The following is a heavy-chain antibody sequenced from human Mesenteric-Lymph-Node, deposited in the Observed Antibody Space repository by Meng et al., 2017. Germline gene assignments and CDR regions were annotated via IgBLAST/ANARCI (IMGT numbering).Heavy chain of an antibody. CDR1: GGSISSYY. CDR2: IYTSGGP. J-gene: IGHJ4*02. V-gene: IGHV4-4*07. Sequence: GSLRLSCTVSGGSISSYYWSWIRQPAGKGLEWIGRIYTSGGPNYNPSLKSRVTMSVDTSKNQFSLKLSSVTAADTAVYYCAMVGGLDFDYWGQGTLVTVSS. CDR3: AMVGGLDFDY. D-gene: IGHD2-15*01.